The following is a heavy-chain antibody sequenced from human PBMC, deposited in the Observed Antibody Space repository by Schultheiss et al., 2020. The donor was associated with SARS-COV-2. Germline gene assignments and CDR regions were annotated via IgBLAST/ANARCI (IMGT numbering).Heavy chain of an antibody. D-gene: IGHD2-21*02. V-gene: IGHV4-59*12. CDR2: IYYSGST. CDR3: ARRRLAYCGGDCYSGYFDL. CDR1: GGSISSYY. Sequence: SQTLSLTCTVSGGSISSYYWSWIRQPPGKGLEWIGYIYYSGSTNYNPSLKSRVTMSVDTSKNQFSLKLSSVTAADTAVYFCARRRLAYCGGDCYSGYFDLWGRGTLVTVSS. J-gene: IGHJ2*01.